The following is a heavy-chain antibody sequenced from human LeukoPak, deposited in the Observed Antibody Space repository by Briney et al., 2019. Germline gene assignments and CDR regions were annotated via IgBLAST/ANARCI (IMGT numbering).Heavy chain of an antibody. V-gene: IGHV3-33*01. J-gene: IGHJ4*02. D-gene: IGHD4-23*01. CDR2: IWSDGNKK. CDR1: GFTFTTYG. CDR3: ARDLVLSAGNGPY. Sequence: PGGSLRLSCAASGFTFTTYGMHWVRQAPGKGLEWVAIIWSDGNKKYYADSVRGRFTISRDSSKNTLYLQMNSLRAEDTAIYYCARDLVLSAGNGPYWGQGTLVTVSS.